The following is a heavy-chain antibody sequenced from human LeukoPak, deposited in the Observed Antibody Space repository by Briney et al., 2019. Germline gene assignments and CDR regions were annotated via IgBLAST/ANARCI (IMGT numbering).Heavy chain of an antibody. CDR3: AKVWPQKYFDY. Sequence: GGSLRLSCAASGFTFSSYAMSWVRQAPGKGLEWVSAISGSGGRTYYADSVKGRFTISRVNSQNTLYLQMHSLRAEDTAVYYCAKVWPQKYFDYWGQGALVSASP. CDR2: ISGSGGRT. V-gene: IGHV3-23*01. CDR1: GFTFSSYA. J-gene: IGHJ4*02. D-gene: IGHD3-10*01.